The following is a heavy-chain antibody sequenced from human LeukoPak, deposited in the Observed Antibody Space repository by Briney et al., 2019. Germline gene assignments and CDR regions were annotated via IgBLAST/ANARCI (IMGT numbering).Heavy chain of an antibody. CDR1: GFTFSSYA. CDR3: ARGSGRYWYFDL. CDR2: ISYDGSNK. D-gene: IGHD6-19*01. J-gene: IGHJ2*01. Sequence: GGSLRLSCAASGFTFSSYAMHWVRQAPGKGLEWVAVISYDGSNKYYADSVKGRFTISRDNSKNTLYLQMDSLSAEDTAVYYCARGSGRYWYFDLWGRGTLVTVSS. V-gene: IGHV3-30-3*01.